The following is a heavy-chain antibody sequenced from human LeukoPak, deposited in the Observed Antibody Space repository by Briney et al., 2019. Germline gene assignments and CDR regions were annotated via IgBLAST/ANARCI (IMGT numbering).Heavy chain of an antibody. CDR1: GGTFNSYA. CDR3: ASRGIAAAGFDY. V-gene: IGHV1-69*13. D-gene: IGHD6-13*01. Sequence: ASVKVSCKASGGTFNSYAISWVRQAPGQGLEWMGGIIPIFGTANYAQKFQGRVTITADESTSTAYMELSSLRSEDTAVYYCASRGIAAAGFDYWGQGTLVTVSS. CDR2: IIPIFGTA. J-gene: IGHJ4*02.